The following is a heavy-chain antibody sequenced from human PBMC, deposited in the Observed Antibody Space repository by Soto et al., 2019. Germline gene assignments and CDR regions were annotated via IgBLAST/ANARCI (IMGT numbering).Heavy chain of an antibody. CDR3: AGSYKYGSGTFDAFDV. Sequence: QVQLVQSGTEVKKPGSSVKVSCKASGGTFSSHAISWVRQAPGQGREWMGGIIPIFGTTNYAQRLQGRVSITADESTSTAYMVLSSLRSEDTAVYYCAGSYKYGSGTFDAFDVWGQGTMVTVSS. CDR1: GGTFSSHA. CDR2: IIPIFGTT. D-gene: IGHD3-10*01. V-gene: IGHV1-69*01. J-gene: IGHJ3*01.